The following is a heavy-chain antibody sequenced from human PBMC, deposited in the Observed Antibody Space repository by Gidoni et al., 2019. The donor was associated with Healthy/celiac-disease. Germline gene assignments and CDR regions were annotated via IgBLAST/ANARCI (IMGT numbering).Heavy chain of an antibody. CDR2: IWYDGSNK. CDR3: AREVTIFGEGGMDV. Sequence: QVQLVESGGGVVQPGRSLRLSCAASGFTFSSYGMHWVRQAPGKGLEWVAVIWYDGSNKYYADSVKGRFTISRDNSKNTLYLQMNSLRAEDTAVYYCAREVTIFGEGGMDVWGQGTTVTVSS. V-gene: IGHV3-33*01. CDR1: GFTFSSYG. J-gene: IGHJ6*02. D-gene: IGHD3-3*01.